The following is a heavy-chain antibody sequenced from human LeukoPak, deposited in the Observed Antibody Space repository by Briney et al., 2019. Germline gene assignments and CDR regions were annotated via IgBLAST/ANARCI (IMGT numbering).Heavy chain of an antibody. D-gene: IGHD2-2*01. Sequence: PGGSPRLSCAASGFTFGDYYMNWIRLAPGKGLHWVSSISTSSTYTNYADSVRGRFTISRDNANNSLYLQMNSLRAEDTAVYYCARAQVVPAATYYYYYGMDVWGKGTTVTVSS. CDR1: GFTFGDYY. V-gene: IGHV3-11*06. CDR3: ARAQVVPAATYYYYYGMDV. J-gene: IGHJ6*04. CDR2: ISTSSTYT.